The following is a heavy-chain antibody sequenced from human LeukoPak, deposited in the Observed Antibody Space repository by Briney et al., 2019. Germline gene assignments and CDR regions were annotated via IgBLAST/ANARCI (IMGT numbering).Heavy chain of an antibody. CDR3: TTDYDYVWGSYRYFDY. CDR1: GFTFSNAW. V-gene: IGHV3-15*01. Sequence: GGSLRLSCAASGFTFSNAWMSWVRQAPGKGLEWVGRIKSKTDGGTTDYAAHVKGRFTISRDDSKNTLYLQMNSLKTEDTAVYYCTTDYDYVWGSYRYFDYWGQGTLVTVSS. CDR2: IKSKTDGGTT. J-gene: IGHJ4*02. D-gene: IGHD3-16*02.